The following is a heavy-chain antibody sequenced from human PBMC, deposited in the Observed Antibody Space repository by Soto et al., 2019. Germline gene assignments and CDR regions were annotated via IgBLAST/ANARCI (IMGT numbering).Heavy chain of an antibody. CDR3: ARDDGLAYCGGDCYS. CDR1: GGTFSSYT. CDR2: IIPILGIA. V-gene: IGHV1-69*02. J-gene: IGHJ4*02. D-gene: IGHD2-21*02. Sequence: QVQLVQAGGEVKKPGSSVKVSCKASGGTFSSYTISWVRQAPGQGLEWMGRIIPILGIANYAQKFQGRVTITADKSTSTAYMELSSLRSEDTAVYYCARDDGLAYCGGDCYSWGQGTLVTVSS.